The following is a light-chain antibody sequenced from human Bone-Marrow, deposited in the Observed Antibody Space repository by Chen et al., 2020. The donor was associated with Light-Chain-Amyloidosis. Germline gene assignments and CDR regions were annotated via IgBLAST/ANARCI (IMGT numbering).Light chain of an antibody. V-gene: IGLV2-14*01. CDR2: EVT. J-gene: IGLJ1*01. CDR3: SSYTITNTLV. Sequence: QSALTQPASVSGSPGQSITISCTGTSCDVGGDNHVSWYQQHPAKAPKLMIYEVTNRPSWVPDRFSGSKSDNTASLTISGLQTEDEADYFCSSYTITNTLVFGSGTRVTVL. CDR1: SCDVGGDNH.